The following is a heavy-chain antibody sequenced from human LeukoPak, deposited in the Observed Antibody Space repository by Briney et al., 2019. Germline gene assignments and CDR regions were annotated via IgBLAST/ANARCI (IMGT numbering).Heavy chain of an antibody. Sequence: PGGSLRLSCAASGFTFTNYAMSWVRQAPGNGLEWVSTIIGSGVSTYYADSVKGRFTISRDNSKSRLYLQMNSLRAEDTAVYYCAETAYDSGSGEYYFDYWGQGTLVTVSA. J-gene: IGHJ4*02. CDR2: IIGSGVST. D-gene: IGHD3-10*01. V-gene: IGHV3-23*01. CDR1: GFTFTNYA. CDR3: AETAYDSGSGEYYFDY.